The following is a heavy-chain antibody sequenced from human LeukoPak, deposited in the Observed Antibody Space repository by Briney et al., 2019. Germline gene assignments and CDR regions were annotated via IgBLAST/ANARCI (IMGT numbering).Heavy chain of an antibody. J-gene: IGHJ4*02. D-gene: IGHD6-13*01. V-gene: IGHV3-21*01. Sequence: GGSLRLSCAASAFSLNAYNMNWVRQAPGKGLEWVSSISYTGTYIYYADSVKGRFTISRDNAKNSLYLQMNSLRADDTAVYYCARGLAAAGTRGPYWGQGTLVTVSS. CDR3: ARGLAAAGTRGPY. CDR2: ISYTGTYI. CDR1: AFSLNAYN.